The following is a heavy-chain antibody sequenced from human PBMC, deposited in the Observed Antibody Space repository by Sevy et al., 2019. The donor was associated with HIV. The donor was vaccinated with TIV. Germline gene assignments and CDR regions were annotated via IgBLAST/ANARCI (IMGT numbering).Heavy chain of an antibody. Sequence: GGSLRLSCAASGFTFSIYPMHWVRQAPGKGLEWVALISYDGSNKYFADSVRGRFTISRDNSKNTLYVQMNSLRAEDTAVYYCAKAVRGPTEYWYFDLWGRGTLVTVSS. V-gene: IGHV3-30-3*01. D-gene: IGHD4-17*01. CDR1: GFTFSIYP. CDR3: AKAVRGPTEYWYFDL. J-gene: IGHJ2*01. CDR2: ISYDGSNK.